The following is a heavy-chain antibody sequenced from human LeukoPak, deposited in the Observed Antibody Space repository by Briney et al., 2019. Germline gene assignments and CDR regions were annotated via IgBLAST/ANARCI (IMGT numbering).Heavy chain of an antibody. V-gene: IGHV3-7*03. CDR1: GFSLKTYN. J-gene: IGHJ4*02. CDR3: ARGRYSGTTYYFDY. D-gene: IGHD5-12*01. CDR2: IKKDGSET. Sequence: PGGSLRLSCAASGFSLKTYNMNWVRQAPGKGLEWVANIKKDGSETYYVDSVKGRFTISRDNAKNSLYLQMNSLRAEDTAMYYCARGRYSGTTYYFDYWGQGTLVTVSS.